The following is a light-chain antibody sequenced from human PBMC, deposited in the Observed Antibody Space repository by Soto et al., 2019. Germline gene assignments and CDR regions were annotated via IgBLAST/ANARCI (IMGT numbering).Light chain of an antibody. J-gene: IGLJ3*02. Sequence: QSALTQPPSVSGAPGQRVTISCTGSSSNIGAGYDVHWYQQLPGTVPKLLIYGNSNRPSGVPDRFSGSKSGTSASLAITGLQAEDEADYYCQSYDSSLSGSWVFGGGTKVTVL. CDR2: GNS. V-gene: IGLV1-40*01. CDR1: SSNIGAGYD. CDR3: QSYDSSLSGSWV.